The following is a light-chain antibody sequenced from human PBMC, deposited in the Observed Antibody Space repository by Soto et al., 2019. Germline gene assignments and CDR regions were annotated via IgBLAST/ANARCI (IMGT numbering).Light chain of an antibody. CDR2: DNI. J-gene: IGLJ3*02. V-gene: IGLV1-44*01. CDR3: AAWGDNLNGWV. CDR1: SSNIGNNA. Sequence: QSVLTQPPSASGTPGQRVTISCSGSSSNIGNNAVNWYQQFPGTAPKLLIYDNIQRPSGVPDRFSGSKSGTSASLAISGLQSEDEADYDCAAWGDNLNGWVFGGGTKVTVL.